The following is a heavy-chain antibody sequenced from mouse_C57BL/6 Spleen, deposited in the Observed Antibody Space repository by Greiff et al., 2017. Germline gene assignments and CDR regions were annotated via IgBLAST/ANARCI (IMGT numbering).Heavy chain of an antibody. Sequence: VQLQQSGAELARPGASVKLSCKASGYTFTSYGISWVKQRTGQGLEWIGESYPRSGNTYYNEKFKGKATLTADKSSSTAYMELRSLTSEDSAVYFCARGNGYYAMDYWGQGTSVTVSS. CDR1: GYTFTSYG. J-gene: IGHJ4*01. V-gene: IGHV1-81*01. CDR2: SYPRSGNT. CDR3: ARGNGYYAMDY.